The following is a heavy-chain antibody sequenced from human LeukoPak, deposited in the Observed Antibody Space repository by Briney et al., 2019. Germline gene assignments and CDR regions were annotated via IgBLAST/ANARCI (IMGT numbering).Heavy chain of an antibody. Sequence: ASVKVSCKASGYTLTSYYMHWVRQAPGQGLEWMGTFNPSSGGTSYAQKFQGRVSMTTNTSTSSVYVELRSLRSEDTAVYYCAISNMAGRTLDYWGQGTLVTVSS. CDR2: FNPSSGGT. D-gene: IGHD1-7*01. J-gene: IGHJ4*02. V-gene: IGHV1-46*01. CDR3: AISNMAGRTLDY. CDR1: GYTLTSYY.